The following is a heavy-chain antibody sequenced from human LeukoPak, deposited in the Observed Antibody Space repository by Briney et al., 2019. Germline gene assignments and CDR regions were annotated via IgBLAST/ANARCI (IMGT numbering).Heavy chain of an antibody. J-gene: IGHJ6*03. CDR1: GYTFTGYY. D-gene: IGHD2-2*03. CDR3: ARELVDIVVVPVPYYYYYYMDV. V-gene: IGHV1-2*02. Sequence: ASVKVSCTASGYTFTGYYMHWVRQAPGQGLEWMGCINPNSGGTNYAQKFQGRVTMTRDTSTSTAYMELSRLRSDDTAVYYCARELVDIVVVPVPYYYYYYMDVSGKGTTVTVSS. CDR2: INPNSGGT.